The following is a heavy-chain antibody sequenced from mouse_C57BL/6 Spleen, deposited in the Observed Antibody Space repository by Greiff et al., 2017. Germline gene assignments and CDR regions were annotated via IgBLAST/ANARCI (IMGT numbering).Heavy chain of an antibody. CDR1: GFSLTSYG. J-gene: IGHJ4*01. D-gene: IGHD2-1*01. V-gene: IGHV2-5*01. CDR2: IWRGGST. CDR3: AKNDGNYDAMDY. Sequence: QVQLQQSGPGLVQPSQSLSITCTVSGFSLTSYGVHWVRQSPGKGLEWLGVIWRGGSTDYNAAFMSRLSITKDNSKSHVFFKMNSLQADDTAIYYCAKNDGNYDAMDYWGQGTSVTVSS.